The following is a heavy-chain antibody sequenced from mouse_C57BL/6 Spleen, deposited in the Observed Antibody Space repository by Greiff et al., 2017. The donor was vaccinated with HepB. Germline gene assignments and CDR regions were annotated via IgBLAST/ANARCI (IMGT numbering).Heavy chain of an antibody. CDR3: ARESGTRNFDY. D-gene: IGHD4-1*01. J-gene: IGHJ2*01. CDR2: IYPGDGDT. Sequence: VQLQQSGAELVKPGASVKISCKASGYAFSSYWMNWVKQRPGKGLEWIGQIYPGDGDTNYNGKFKGKATLTADTSSSTAYMQLSSLTSEDSAVYFCARESGTRNFDYWGQGTTLTVSS. CDR1: GYAFSSYW. V-gene: IGHV1-80*01.